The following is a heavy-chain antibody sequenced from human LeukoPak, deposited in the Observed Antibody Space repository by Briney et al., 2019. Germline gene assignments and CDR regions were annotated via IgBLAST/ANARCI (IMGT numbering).Heavy chain of an antibody. J-gene: IGHJ4*02. Sequence: SVKVSCKASGFTFTSSAMQRVRQARGQRLEWIGWIVVGSGNTNYAQKFQERVTITRDMSTSTAYMELSSLRSEDTAVYYCAADRYDSSGYYHLYYWGQGTLVTVSS. V-gene: IGHV1-58*02. CDR1: GFTFTSSA. D-gene: IGHD3-22*01. CDR3: AADRYDSSGYYHLYY. CDR2: IVVGSGNT.